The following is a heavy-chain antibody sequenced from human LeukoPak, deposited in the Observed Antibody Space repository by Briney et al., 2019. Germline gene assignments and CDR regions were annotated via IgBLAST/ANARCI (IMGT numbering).Heavy chain of an antibody. CDR1: GFTFSSYA. CDR3: ARAPPYSSSSVDY. J-gene: IGHJ4*02. CDR2: ISYDGSNK. D-gene: IGHD6-6*01. Sequence: PGRSLRLSCAASGFTFSSYAMHWVRQAPGKGLEWVAVISYDGSNKYYADSVKGRFTISRDNSKNTLYLQMNSLRAEDTAVYYCARAPPYSSSSVDYWGQGTLVTVSS. V-gene: IGHV3-30-3*01.